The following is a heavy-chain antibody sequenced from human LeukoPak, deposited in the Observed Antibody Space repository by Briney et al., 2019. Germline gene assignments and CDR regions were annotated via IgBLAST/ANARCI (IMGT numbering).Heavy chain of an antibody. CDR1: GYTFTNYY. CDR3: ARQWRGYSSGWYSGAFDV. Sequence: GESLKISCKGSGYTFTNYYIGWVRQMPGKGLEWMGFIYPGDSDTRYSPSFQGQVTISADKSLSTAYLQWSSLKASDTAMYYCARQWRGYSSGWYSGAFDVWGQGTTVTVSS. CDR2: IYPGDSDT. J-gene: IGHJ3*01. D-gene: IGHD6-19*01. V-gene: IGHV5-51*01.